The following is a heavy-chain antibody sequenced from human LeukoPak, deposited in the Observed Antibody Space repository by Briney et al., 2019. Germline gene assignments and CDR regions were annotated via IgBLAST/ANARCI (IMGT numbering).Heavy chain of an antibody. CDR1: GYTFTGNY. J-gene: IGHJ3*02. CDR3: ARDFSYYDSSGYDYVWSAFDS. D-gene: IGHD3-22*01. CDR2: INPNSGGT. Sequence: ASVKLSCRASGYTFTGNYMHWVRQALGQGLERMGWINPNSGGTNYAQKCQGRVTMTRNTSISTAYMELSRLRSDDTAVYYCARDFSYYDSSGYDYVWSAFDSWGQGTMVTVSS. V-gene: IGHV1-2*02.